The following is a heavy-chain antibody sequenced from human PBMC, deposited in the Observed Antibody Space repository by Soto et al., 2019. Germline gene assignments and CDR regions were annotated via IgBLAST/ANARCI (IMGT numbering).Heavy chain of an antibody. CDR2: IYHSGST. D-gene: IGHD3-10*01. CDR1: GGSVSSGSYY. Sequence: SETLSLTCTVSGGSVSSGSYYWNWIRQPPGKGLEWIGHIYHSGSTNYNPSLMSRVTISLDTSRNQFALKLRSVTAADTAVYYCARVSGIYYYGMDVWGQGTTVTVS. CDR3: ARVSGIYYYGMDV. V-gene: IGHV4-61*01. J-gene: IGHJ6*02.